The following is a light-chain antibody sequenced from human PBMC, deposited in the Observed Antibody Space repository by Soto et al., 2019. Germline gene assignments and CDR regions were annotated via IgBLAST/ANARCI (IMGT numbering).Light chain of an antibody. CDR1: QNMYNH. V-gene: IGKV3-11*01. J-gene: IGKJ1*01. Sequence: EIVLTQSPATLSLSPGERTTLSCRASQNMYNHVAGYQQKPGQAPRLLIYDAASRATGVPARFSGSGSGTDFILTINSLEPEDFAVYYCQQRSVWPLTFGQGTEVE. CDR3: QQRSVWPLT. CDR2: DAA.